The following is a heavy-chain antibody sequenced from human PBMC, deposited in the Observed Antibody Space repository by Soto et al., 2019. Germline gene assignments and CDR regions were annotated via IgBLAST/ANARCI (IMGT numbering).Heavy chain of an antibody. CDR3: ARHNIGSGWYGGASTGPLKVYYYGMDV. J-gene: IGHJ6*02. CDR2: IYPGDSDT. CDR1: GYSFTSYW. Sequence: GESLKISCKGSGYSFTSYWIGWVRQMPGKGLEWMGIIYPGDSDTRYSPSFQGQVTISADKSISTAYLQWSSPKASDTAMYYCARHNIGSGWYGGASTGPLKVYYYGMDVWGQGTTVTVSS. D-gene: IGHD6-19*01. V-gene: IGHV5-51*01.